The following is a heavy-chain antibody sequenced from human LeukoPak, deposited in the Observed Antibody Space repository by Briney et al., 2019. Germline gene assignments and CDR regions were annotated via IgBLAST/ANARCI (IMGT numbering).Heavy chain of an antibody. CDR2: IYTSGST. CDR3: ARDDVGCSSTSCRRGYYFDY. J-gene: IGHJ4*02. D-gene: IGHD2-2*01. Sequence: SETLSLTCTVSGGSISSYYWSWIRQPAGKGLEWIGRIYTSGSTNYNPSLKSRVTMSVDTSKNQFSLKLSSVTAADMAVYYCARDDVGCSSTSCRRGYYFDYWGQGTLVTVSS. CDR1: GGSISSYY. V-gene: IGHV4-4*07.